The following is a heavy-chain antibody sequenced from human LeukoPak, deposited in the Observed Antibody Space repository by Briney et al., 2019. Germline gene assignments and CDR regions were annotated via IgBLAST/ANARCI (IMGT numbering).Heavy chain of an antibody. D-gene: IGHD1-26*01. CDR1: GFTFSSYE. CDR2: ISSSGSTI. Sequence: GGSLRLSCAASGFTFSSYEMNWVRHAPGKGLEWVSYISSSGSTIYYADSVKGRFTISRDNAKNSLYLQMNSLRAEDTAVYYCAKRLVKHADHAFDIWGQGTMVTVSS. CDR3: AKRLVKHADHAFDI. V-gene: IGHV3-48*03. J-gene: IGHJ3*02.